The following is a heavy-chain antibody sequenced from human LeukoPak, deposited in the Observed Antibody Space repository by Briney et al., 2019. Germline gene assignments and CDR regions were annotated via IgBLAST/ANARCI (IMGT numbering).Heavy chain of an antibody. CDR3: ARGGTTVTTWYFDL. J-gene: IGHJ2*01. V-gene: IGHV3-48*03. Sequence: GGSLRLSCAASGFTFSTYEMNWVRQAPGKGLEWFSYVSGSGSTIYYADSVRGRFTISRDNAKNSLYLQMNSLRAEDTAIYYCARGGTTVTTWYFDLWGRGTLVTVSS. CDR2: VSGSGSTI. CDR1: GFTFSTYE. D-gene: IGHD4-17*01.